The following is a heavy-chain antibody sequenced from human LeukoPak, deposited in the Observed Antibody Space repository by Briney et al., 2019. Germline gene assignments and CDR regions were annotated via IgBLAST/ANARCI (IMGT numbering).Heavy chain of an antibody. V-gene: IGHV1-2*02. D-gene: IGHD5-24*01. Sequence: ASVKVSCKASGYTFTGYYMHWVRQAPGQGLEWMGWINPNSGGTNYAQKFQGRVTMTRDTSISTAYMELGRLRSDDTAVYYCARDQMATSHDAFDIWGQGTMVTVSS. CDR2: INPNSGGT. CDR1: GYTFTGYY. J-gene: IGHJ3*02. CDR3: ARDQMATSHDAFDI.